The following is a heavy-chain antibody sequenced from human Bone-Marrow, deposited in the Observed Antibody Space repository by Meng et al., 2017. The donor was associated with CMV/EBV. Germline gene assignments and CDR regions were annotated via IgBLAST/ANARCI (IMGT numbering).Heavy chain of an antibody. V-gene: IGHV3-23*01. D-gene: IGHD6-19*01. CDR1: GFTFSSYA. CDR3: AKDRTYVAGIFDY. CDR2: ISTSGGAT. J-gene: IGHJ4*02. Sequence: CAASGFTFSSYALTWVRQAPGKGLEWVSGISTSGGATYYTDSVKGRFTISRDNSKDMLYLQMHSLRAEDTAFYYCAKDRTYVAGIFDYWGQGTLVTVSS.